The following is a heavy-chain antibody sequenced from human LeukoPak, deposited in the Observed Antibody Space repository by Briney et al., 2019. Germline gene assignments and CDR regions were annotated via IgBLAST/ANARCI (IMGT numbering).Heavy chain of an antibody. J-gene: IGHJ3*02. CDR1: GGSISSSSYY. D-gene: IGHD3/OR15-3a*01. CDR2: IYYSGST. CDR3: ARVLWTGYTHPTTFDI. V-gene: IGHV4-39*07. Sequence: PSETLSLTCTVSGGSISSSSYYWGWIRQPPGKGLEWIGSIYYSGSTYYNPSLKSRVTISVDTSKNQFSLKLSSVTAADTAVYYCARVLWTGYTHPTTFDIWGQGTMVTVSS.